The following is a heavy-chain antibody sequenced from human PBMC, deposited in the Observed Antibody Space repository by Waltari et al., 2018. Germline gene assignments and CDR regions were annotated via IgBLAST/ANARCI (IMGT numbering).Heavy chain of an antibody. J-gene: IGHJ4*02. CDR3: ARAREVPAAIRVHYFDY. D-gene: IGHD2-2*02. CDR1: GFSFSAYW. Sequence: EVQLVESGGGFVQPGGSLRLSCAASGFSFSAYWMSWVRQAPGKGLEWVANIKQDGSDKHDVYSVKGRCNTSRDNAKNSLYLQMNSLRAEDTAGYDCARAREVPAAIRVHYFDYWGQGTLVTVSS. V-gene: IGHV3-7*02. CDR2: IKQDGSDK.